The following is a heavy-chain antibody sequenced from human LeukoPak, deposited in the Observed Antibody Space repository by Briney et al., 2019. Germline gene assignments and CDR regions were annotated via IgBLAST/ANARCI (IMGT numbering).Heavy chain of an antibody. V-gene: IGHV3-23*01. CDR2: IGAGSGAIT. Sequence: GGSLRLSCAASGFTFSIYAMRWVRQAPRKGLECGSAIGAGSGAITIYADSVKGRFTISRDNSKNTLYLQLNSLRGEDKAVSYCARNYDSGRGVPYGMDVWGQGTTVTVSS. CDR3: ARNYDSGRGVPYGMDV. CDR1: GFTFSIYA. D-gene: IGHD3-10*01. J-gene: IGHJ6*02.